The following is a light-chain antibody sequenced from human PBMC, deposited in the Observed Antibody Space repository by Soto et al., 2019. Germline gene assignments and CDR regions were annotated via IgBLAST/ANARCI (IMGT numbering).Light chain of an antibody. V-gene: IGLV3-21*02. Sequence: SYELTQPPSVSVAPGQTARITCGGNNIGSKSVHWYQQKPGQAPVLVLYDDSDRPSGIPERFSGSNSGTATLTIRTVEAGDEADYYCHVWETTSVVFGGGTKVTVL. CDR1: NIGSKS. CDR2: DDS. J-gene: IGLJ3*02. CDR3: HVWETTSVV.